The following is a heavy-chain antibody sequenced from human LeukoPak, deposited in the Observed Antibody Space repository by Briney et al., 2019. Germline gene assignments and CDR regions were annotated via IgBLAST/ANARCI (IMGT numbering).Heavy chain of an antibody. V-gene: IGHV3-23*01. CDR2: ISGSGDNT. CDR3: AKPRGYSTVTTYYYYGIDV. Sequence: GGSLTLSCAASGFTFSNYAMSWVRQAPGKGLEWVSVISGSGDNTYYADSVEGRFTISRDNSKNTLYLQMNSLRAEDTAVYYCAKPRGYSTVTTYYYYGIDVWGQGTTVTVSS. J-gene: IGHJ6*02. D-gene: IGHD4-17*01. CDR1: GFTFSNYA.